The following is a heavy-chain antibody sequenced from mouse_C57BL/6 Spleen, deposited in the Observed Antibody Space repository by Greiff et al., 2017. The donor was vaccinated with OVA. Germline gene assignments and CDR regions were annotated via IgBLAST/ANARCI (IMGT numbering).Heavy chain of an antibody. Sequence: QVHVKQPGAELVKPGASVKLSCKASGYTFTSYWMHWVKQRPGQGLEWIGMIHPNSGSTNYNEKFKSKATLTVDKSSSTAYMQLSSLTSEDSAVYYCARGIYKDYVDYWGQGTTLTVSS. CDR1: GYTFTSYW. D-gene: IGHD1-3*01. J-gene: IGHJ2*01. CDR2: IHPNSGST. V-gene: IGHV1-64*01. CDR3: ARGIYKDYVDY.